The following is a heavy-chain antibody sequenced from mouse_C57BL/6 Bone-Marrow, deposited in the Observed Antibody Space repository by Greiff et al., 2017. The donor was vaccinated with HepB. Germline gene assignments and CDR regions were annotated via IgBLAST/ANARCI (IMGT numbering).Heavy chain of an antibody. CDR2: ISNGGNTI. J-gene: IGHJ2*01. V-gene: IGHV5-17*02. Sequence: EVKVVDSGGGLVQPGGSRKLSCAASGFTFSSFGMHWVRQAPEKGLEWVAFISNGGNTIYYADTLKGRFTVSRDNPRNTLFLQMTSLRSEDTAIYYCGRGDYWGQGTTLTVSS. CDR3: GRGDY. CDR1: GFTFSSFG.